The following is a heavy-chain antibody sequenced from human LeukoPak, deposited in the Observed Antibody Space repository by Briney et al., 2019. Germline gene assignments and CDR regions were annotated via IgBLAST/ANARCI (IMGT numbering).Heavy chain of an antibody. CDR3: AREAVMPVAPVKIGTSDRPLYEYYGLDV. V-gene: IGHV3-23*01. D-gene: IGHD1/OR15-1a*01. CDR1: GFTFSSYA. Sequence: GGSLRLSCAASGFTFSSYAMSWVRQAPGKGLEWVSAISGSGGSTYYADSVKGRFTISRDNSKNTLYLQMNSLRAEDTAVYYCAREAVMPVAPVKIGTSDRPLYEYYGLDVWGQGTTVTVS. CDR2: ISGSGGST. J-gene: IGHJ6*02.